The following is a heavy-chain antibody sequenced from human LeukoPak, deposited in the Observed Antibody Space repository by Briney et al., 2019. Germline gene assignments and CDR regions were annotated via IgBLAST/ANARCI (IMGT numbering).Heavy chain of an antibody. CDR1: GGSISSSSYY. J-gene: IGHJ2*01. V-gene: IGHV4-39*07. Sequence: KPSETLSLTCTVSGGSISSSSYYWGWIRQPPGKGLEWIGSIYYSGSTYYNPSLKSRVTISVDTSKNQFSLKLSSVTAADTAVYYCARVMRAAAGSRWYFDLWGRGTLVTVSS. CDR2: IYYSGST. CDR3: ARVMRAAAGSRWYFDL. D-gene: IGHD6-13*01.